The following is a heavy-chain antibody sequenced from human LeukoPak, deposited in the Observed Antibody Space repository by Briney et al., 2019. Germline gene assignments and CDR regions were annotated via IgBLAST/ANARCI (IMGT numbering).Heavy chain of an antibody. V-gene: IGHV3-74*01. J-gene: IGHJ4*02. CDR2: INSDGSST. CDR3: AREYGSGSYDY. D-gene: IGHD3-10*01. CDR1: GIRFSGYW. Sequence: GGSLRLSCAASGIRFSGYWMHWIRQAPGKGLVWVSRINSDGSSTNYADSVKGRFTISRDNAKNTLYLLMNSLRAEDTAVYYCAREYGSGSYDYWGQGTLVTVSS.